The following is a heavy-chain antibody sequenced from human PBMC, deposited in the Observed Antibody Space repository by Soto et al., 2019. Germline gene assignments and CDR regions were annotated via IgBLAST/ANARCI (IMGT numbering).Heavy chain of an antibody. D-gene: IGHD6-13*01. V-gene: IGHV5-51*01. Sequence: EVELVQSGAEVKKPGESLKISCKGSGYSFTSYWIGWVRQMPGKGLEWMGIIYPGDSDTRYSPSFQGQVTISADKSISTAYLQWSSLKASDTAMYYCARQDSSSGGYYYYGMDVWGQGTTVTVSS. CDR2: IYPGDSDT. J-gene: IGHJ6*02. CDR1: GYSFTSYW. CDR3: ARQDSSSGGYYYYGMDV.